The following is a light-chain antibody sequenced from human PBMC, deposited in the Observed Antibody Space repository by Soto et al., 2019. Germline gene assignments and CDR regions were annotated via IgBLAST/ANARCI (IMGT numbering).Light chain of an antibody. CDR2: DNN. CDR3: GTWDSSLSAAV. Sequence: QSVLTQPPSVSAAPGQKVTISCSGSSSNTGNNYVSWYQQLPGTAPKLLIYDNNKRPSGIPDRFSGSKSGTSATLGITGLQTGDEADYYCGTWDSSLSAAVFGGGTQLTV. J-gene: IGLJ7*01. V-gene: IGLV1-51*01. CDR1: SSNTGNNY.